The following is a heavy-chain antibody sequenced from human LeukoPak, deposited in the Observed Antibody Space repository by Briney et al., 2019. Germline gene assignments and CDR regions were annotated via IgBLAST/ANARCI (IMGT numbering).Heavy chain of an antibody. D-gene: IGHD3-22*01. CDR2: IYTSGST. CDR3: ARDYYDSSGSSQGWFDP. J-gene: IGHJ5*02. CDR1: GGSISSYY. Sequence: TPSETLSLTCTVSGGSISSYYWSWIRQPAGKGLEWIGRIYTSGSTNYNPSLKSRVTMSVDTSKNQFSLKLSSVTAADTAVYCCARDYYDSSGSSQGWFDPWGQGTLVTVSS. V-gene: IGHV4-4*07.